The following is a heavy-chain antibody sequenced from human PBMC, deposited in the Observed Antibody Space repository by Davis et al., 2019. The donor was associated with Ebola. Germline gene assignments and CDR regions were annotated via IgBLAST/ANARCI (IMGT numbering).Heavy chain of an antibody. CDR3: AKDTSNVWFDV. CDR1: GFIFRSYV. V-gene: IGHV3-23*01. Sequence: GESLKISCAASGFIFRSYVMSWVRQAPGKGLEWVSTFGTSGDTYYADSVKGRFTISRDNSKNTLYLQMNSLRVEDTAIYYCAKDTSNVWFDVWGPGTMVTVSS. D-gene: IGHD6-19*01. CDR2: FGTSGDT. J-gene: IGHJ3*01.